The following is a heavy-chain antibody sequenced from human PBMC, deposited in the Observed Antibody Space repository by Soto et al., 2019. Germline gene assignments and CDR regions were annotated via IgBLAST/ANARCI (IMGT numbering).Heavy chain of an antibody. CDR2: IYYSGST. CDR3: ASQIKIVVVVAATLGAFGI. CDR1: GGSISSSSYY. J-gene: IGHJ3*02. Sequence: SETLSLTCTVSGGSISSSSYYWGWIRQPPGKGLEWIGSIYYSGSTYYNPSLKSRVTISVDTSKNQFSLKLSSVTAADTAVYYCASQIKIVVVVAATLGAFGIWGQGTMVTVSS. V-gene: IGHV4-39*01. D-gene: IGHD2-15*01.